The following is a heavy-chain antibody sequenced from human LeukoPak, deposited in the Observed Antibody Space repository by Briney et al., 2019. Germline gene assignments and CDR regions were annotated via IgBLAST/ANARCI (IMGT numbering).Heavy chain of an antibody. CDR2: ISPAGKT. CDR3: ASEESRGVYGMDV. D-gene: IGHD3-10*01. J-gene: IGHJ6*02. CDR1: GFSLIRND. Sequence: GSLRLSCAASGFSLIRNDMHWVRQPTGGGLEWGSTISPAGKTYYSGSVKGRFTISRDNAKNSLFLQMNNLRAGDTAVYFCASEESRGVYGMDVWGQGTTVTVSS. V-gene: IGHV3-13*01.